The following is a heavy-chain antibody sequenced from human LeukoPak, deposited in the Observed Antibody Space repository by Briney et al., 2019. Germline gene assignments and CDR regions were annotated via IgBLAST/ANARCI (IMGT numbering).Heavy chain of an antibody. V-gene: IGHV3-48*03. J-gene: IGHJ4*02. CDR2: ISSGAITM. Sequence: GGSLRLSCAASGFMFRSFEMYWVRQAPGKGLEWIAYISSGAITMYYADSVKGRFTISRDNSKNTLDLQMNSLRAEDTAVYYCAKAPYESTVYYYYDYWGQGTLVTVSS. CDR1: GFMFRSFE. CDR3: AKAPYESTVYYYYDY. D-gene: IGHD3-22*01.